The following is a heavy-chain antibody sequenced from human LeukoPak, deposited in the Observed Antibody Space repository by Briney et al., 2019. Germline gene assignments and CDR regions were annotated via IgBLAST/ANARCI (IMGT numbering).Heavy chain of an antibody. CDR2: ISWNSGSI. D-gene: IGHD6-13*01. CDR1: GFTFDDYA. Sequence: GRSLRLSCAASGFTFDDYAMHWVRQAPGKGLEWVSGISWNSGSIGYADSVKGRFTISRDNAKNSLYLQMNGLRAEDTAFYYCAKDSSSSWYRDFDYWGQGTPVTVSS. J-gene: IGHJ4*02. V-gene: IGHV3-9*01. CDR3: AKDSSSSWYRDFDY.